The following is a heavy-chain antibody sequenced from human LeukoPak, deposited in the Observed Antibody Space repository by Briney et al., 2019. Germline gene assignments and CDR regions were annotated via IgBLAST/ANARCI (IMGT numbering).Heavy chain of an antibody. CDR1: GGSISSSSYY. Sequence: PSETLSLTCTVSGGSISSSSYYWGWIRQHPGKGLEWIGYIYYSGSTYYNPSLKSRVTISVDTSKNQFSLKLSSVTAADTAVYYCARDASYDFWSGIDAFDIWGQGTMVTVSS. CDR3: ARDASYDFWSGIDAFDI. CDR2: IYYSGST. J-gene: IGHJ3*02. D-gene: IGHD3-3*01. V-gene: IGHV4-31*03.